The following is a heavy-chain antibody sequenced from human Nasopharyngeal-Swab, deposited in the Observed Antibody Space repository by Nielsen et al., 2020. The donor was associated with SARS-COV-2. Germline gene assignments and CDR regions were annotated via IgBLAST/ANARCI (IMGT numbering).Heavy chain of an antibody. Sequence: GGSLRLSCSASGFTFSSYAMHWVRQAPGKGLEYVSAISSNGGSIYYADSVKGRFTISRDNAKNSLYLQMNSLRAEDTAVYYCARITVAGDYYYGMDVWGQGTTVTVSS. CDR3: ARITVAGDYYYGMDV. V-gene: IGHV3-64*04. D-gene: IGHD6-19*01. CDR2: ISSNGGSI. J-gene: IGHJ6*02. CDR1: GFTFSSYA.